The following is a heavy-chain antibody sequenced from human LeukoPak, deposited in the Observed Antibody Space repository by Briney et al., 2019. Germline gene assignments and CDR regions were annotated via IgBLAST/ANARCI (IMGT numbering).Heavy chain of an antibody. CDR1: GGSFSGYY. CDR2: INHSGST. V-gene: IGHV4-34*01. Sequence: SETLSLTCAVYGGSFSGYYWSWIRQPPGKGLEWIEEINHSGSTNYNPSLKSRVTISVDTSKNQFSLKLSSVTAAETAVYYCARAVHYFWSVYTSALDPWGQGTLVTVSS. J-gene: IGHJ5*02. D-gene: IGHD3-3*01. CDR3: ARAVHYFWSVYTSALDP.